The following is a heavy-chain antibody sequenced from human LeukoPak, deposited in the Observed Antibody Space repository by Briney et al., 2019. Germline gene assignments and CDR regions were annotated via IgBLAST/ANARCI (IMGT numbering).Heavy chain of an antibody. CDR2: INPNSGGT. D-gene: IGHD6-13*01. J-gene: IGHJ6*03. V-gene: IGHV1-2*02. CDR1: GYTFTGYY. Sequence: ASVKVSCKASGYTFTGYYMHWVRQAPGQGLEWMGWINPNSGGTNYAQKFQGRVTMTRDTSISTAYMDMSSLRSDDTAVYYCARTLSQYSSSWYQGDYYYYYYMDVWGKGTTVTISS. CDR3: ARTLSQYSSSWYQGDYYYYYYMDV.